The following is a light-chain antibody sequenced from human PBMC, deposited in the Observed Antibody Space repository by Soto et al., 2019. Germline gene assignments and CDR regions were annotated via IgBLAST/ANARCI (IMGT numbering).Light chain of an antibody. Sequence: IVLTQSPVTLSVSPGERATLSCRASQNVSNNLAWYHQKPGQGPRLLIYGASSRANGIPARFRGSGFGTEFTLTISGLQSEDFAVYYCQQYNDWPPAWTFGQGTKVEI. CDR1: QNVSNN. CDR3: QQYNDWPPAWT. V-gene: IGKV3-15*01. J-gene: IGKJ1*01. CDR2: GAS.